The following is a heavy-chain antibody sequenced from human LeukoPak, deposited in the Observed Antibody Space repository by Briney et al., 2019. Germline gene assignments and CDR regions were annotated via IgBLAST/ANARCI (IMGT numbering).Heavy chain of an antibody. Sequence: ASVKVSCKASGYTFTGCYLQWVRQAPGQGLEWMGWLNPNSGDTKDALKFQGRVTMTRDTSISTAYMELSRLRSDDTAVYYCARVIAVACSFYYWGQGTLCTVSS. CDR2: LNPNSGDT. CDR3: ARVIAVACSFYY. J-gene: IGHJ4*02. D-gene: IGHD6-19*01. CDR1: GYTFTGCY. V-gene: IGHV1-2*02.